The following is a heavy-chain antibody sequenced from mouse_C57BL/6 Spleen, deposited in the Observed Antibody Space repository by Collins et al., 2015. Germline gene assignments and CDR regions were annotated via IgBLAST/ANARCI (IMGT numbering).Heavy chain of an antibody. CDR1: GYTFTSYW. CDR2: IYPGSGST. J-gene: IGHJ2*01. Sequence: QVQLQQPGAELVKPGASVKMSCKASGYTFTSYWITWVKQRPGQGLEWIGDIYPGSGSTNYNEKFKSKATLTVDKPSSTAYMQLSSLTSEDSAVYYCAREGITTVVEDFDYWGQGTTLTVSS. D-gene: IGHD1-1*01. V-gene: IGHV1-55*01. CDR3: AREGITTVVEDFDY.